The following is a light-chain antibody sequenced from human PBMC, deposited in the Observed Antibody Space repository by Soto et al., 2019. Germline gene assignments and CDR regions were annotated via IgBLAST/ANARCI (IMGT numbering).Light chain of an antibody. V-gene: IGLV2-14*01. CDR3: TSNTSSSTLV. J-gene: IGLJ2*01. Sequence: QSSLTQPASVSGSPGQSITISCTGTSSDVGSYNYVSWYQQHAGKAPKLMIYDVSNRPSGVSDRLSGSKSSNTAALTISGVQAEDEADYNCTSNTSSSTLVFGGGTKLTVL. CDR1: SSDVGSYNY. CDR2: DVS.